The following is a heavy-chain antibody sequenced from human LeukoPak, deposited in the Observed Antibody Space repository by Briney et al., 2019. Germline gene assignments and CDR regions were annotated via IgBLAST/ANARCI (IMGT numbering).Heavy chain of an antibody. Sequence: GGSLRLSCAASGFTFSSYEMNWVRQAPGKGLEWVSYISSSGSTKYYADSVKGRFTISRDNAKNSLFLQMNSLRAEDTAVYYCARVLRYCSGGNCYSGGLGYMDVWGKGTTVTISS. CDR1: GFTFSSYE. J-gene: IGHJ6*03. CDR3: ARVLRYCSGGNCYSGGLGYMDV. CDR2: ISSSGSTK. V-gene: IGHV3-48*03. D-gene: IGHD2-15*01.